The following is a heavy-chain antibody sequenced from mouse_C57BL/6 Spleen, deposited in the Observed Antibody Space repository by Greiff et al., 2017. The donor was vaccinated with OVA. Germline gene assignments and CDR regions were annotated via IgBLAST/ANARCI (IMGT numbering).Heavy chain of an antibody. CDR1: GYSFTDYN. J-gene: IGHJ1*03. V-gene: IGHV1-39*01. Sequence: VQLQQSGPELVKPGASVKISCKASGYSFTDYNMNWVKQSNGKSLEWIGVINPNYGTTRYNQKFKGKATLTVDQSSSTAYMQLNSPTSEDSAVYYCARTGGTGTADFDVWGTGTTVTVSS. CDR2: INPNYGTT. CDR3: ARTGGTGTADFDV. D-gene: IGHD4-1*01.